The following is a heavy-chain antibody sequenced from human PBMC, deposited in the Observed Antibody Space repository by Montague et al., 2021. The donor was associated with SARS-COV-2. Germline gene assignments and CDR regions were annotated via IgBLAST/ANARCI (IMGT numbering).Heavy chain of an antibody. D-gene: IGHD3-16*01. CDR3: ARGLGGNYYGTDV. CDR1: GFTFSSYA. Sequence: SLRLSCAAFGFTFSSYAMHWVRQAPGKGLEWVAVISYDGSNKYYADSVKGPFTISRDNSKNTLYLQMNSLRAEDTAVYYCARGLGGNYYGTDVWGQGTTVTVSS. V-gene: IGHV3-30-3*01. J-gene: IGHJ6*02. CDR2: ISYDGSNK.